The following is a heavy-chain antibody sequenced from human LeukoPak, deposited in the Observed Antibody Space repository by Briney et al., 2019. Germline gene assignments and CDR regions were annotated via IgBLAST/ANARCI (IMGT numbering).Heavy chain of an antibody. CDR3: ARGAVATIFDF. D-gene: IGHD5-12*01. CDR2: ISSSSSYI. V-gene: IGHV3-21*01. CDR1: GFTFSSYS. Sequence: GGSLRLSCAASGFTFSSYSMNWVRQAPGKGLEWVSSISSSSSYIYYADSVKGRFTISRDNAKNSLYLQMNSLRAEDTAVYYCARGAVATIFDFWGQGTMVTVSS. J-gene: IGHJ3*01.